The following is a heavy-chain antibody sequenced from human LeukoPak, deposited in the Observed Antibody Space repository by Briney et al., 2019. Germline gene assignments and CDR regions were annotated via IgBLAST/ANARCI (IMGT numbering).Heavy chain of an antibody. D-gene: IGHD3-10*01. CDR2: ISGSGTTI. J-gene: IGHJ4*02. V-gene: IGHV3-11*04. Sequence: GGSLRLSCAASGFTFRDSYMSWIRQAPGKGLEWVSYISGSGTTIYSADSVKGRFTISRDNAKNSLYLQMNSLRAEDTAVYYCARDLGYYGSGSFDCWGQGTLVTASS. CDR3: ARDLGYYGSGSFDC. CDR1: GFTFRDSY.